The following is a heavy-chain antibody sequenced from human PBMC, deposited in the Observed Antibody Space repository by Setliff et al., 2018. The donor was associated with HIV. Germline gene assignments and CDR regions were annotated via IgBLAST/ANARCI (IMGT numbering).Heavy chain of an antibody. J-gene: IGHJ4*02. D-gene: IGHD2-2*01. CDR2: IKQYGNEK. Sequence: GGSLRLSCVASGFTFNSYAMSWVRQAPGKGLEWVASIKQYGNEKHFVDSVMGRFTISRDNAKNSLSLQMSGLRAEDTAVYYCARQISFGLAPDDGSRSGFEYFDYWGQGTLVTVSS. CDR3: ARQISFGLAPDDGSRSGFEYFDY. CDR1: GFTFNSYA. V-gene: IGHV3-7*01.